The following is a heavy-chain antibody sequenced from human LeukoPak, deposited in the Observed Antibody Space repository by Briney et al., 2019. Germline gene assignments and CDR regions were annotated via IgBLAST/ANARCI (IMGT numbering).Heavy chain of an antibody. V-gene: IGHV3-9*01. CDR1: GFTFDDYA. CDR3: AKVQPLLRYFDRTPQDYYMDV. CDR2: ISWNSGSI. D-gene: IGHD3-9*01. J-gene: IGHJ6*03. Sequence: GGSLRLSCAASGFTFDDYAMHWVRHAPGKGLEWVSGISWNSGSIGYADSVKGRFTISRDNAKNSLYLQMNSLRAEDTAVYYCAKVQPLLRYFDRTPQDYYMDVWGKGTTVTIS.